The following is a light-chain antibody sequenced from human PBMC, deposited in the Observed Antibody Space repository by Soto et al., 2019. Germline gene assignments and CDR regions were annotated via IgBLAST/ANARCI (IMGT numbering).Light chain of an antibody. CDR2: GAS. Sequence: EIVLTQSPGTLSLSPGQRATLSCRASQSVSSGRLAWYQQTPGQAPRLLIYGASSSATGIPDRFSGSGSGTDFTLSISRLEPEDFAMYYCQQYGSSPFTFGGGTKVEIK. J-gene: IGKJ4*01. CDR1: QSVSSGR. V-gene: IGKV3-20*01. CDR3: QQYGSSPFT.